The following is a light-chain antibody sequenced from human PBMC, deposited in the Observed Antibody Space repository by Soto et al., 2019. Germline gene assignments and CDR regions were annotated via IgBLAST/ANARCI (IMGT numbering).Light chain of an antibody. CDR3: HQNFSAPGT. CDR1: QNITKF. Sequence: DIPMTPSPSSLSASVGDRVRVTCRTSQNITKFLNWYQEKPGKAPKVLIYVTSNLENGVPSRFSGSRSGTHFSLSTSSLQTEDFATYYCHQNFSAPGTFGPGTRV. CDR2: VTS. V-gene: IGKV1-39*01. J-gene: IGKJ1*01.